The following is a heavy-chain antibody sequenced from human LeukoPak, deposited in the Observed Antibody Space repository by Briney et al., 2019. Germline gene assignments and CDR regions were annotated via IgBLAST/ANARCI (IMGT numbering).Heavy chain of an antibody. V-gene: IGHV3-33*01. J-gene: IGHJ4*02. D-gene: IGHD2-2*01. CDR1: GFTFSSYG. Sequence: GRSLRLSCAASGFTFSSYGMHWVRQAPGKGLEWVAVIWYDGSNKYYADSVKGRFTISRDNSKNTLYLQMNSLRAEDTAVYYCARDPSLTSSWVDYWGQGTLVTVSS. CDR3: ARDPSLTSSWVDY. CDR2: IWYDGSNK.